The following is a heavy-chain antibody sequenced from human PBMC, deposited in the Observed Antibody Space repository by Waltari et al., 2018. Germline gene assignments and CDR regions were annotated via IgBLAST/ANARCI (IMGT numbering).Heavy chain of an antibody. CDR3: ARYGGGGYYFDY. D-gene: IGHD4-17*01. J-gene: IGHJ4*02. CDR1: GFTFSSYA. Sequence: QVQLVESGGGVVQPGRSLRLSCAASGFTFSSYAMHWVRQAPGKGLEWVAVISYDGSNKYYADSVKGRFTISRDNSKNTLYLQMNSLRAEDTAVYYCARYGGGGYYFDYLGQGTLVTVSS. CDR2: ISYDGSNK. V-gene: IGHV3-30*04.